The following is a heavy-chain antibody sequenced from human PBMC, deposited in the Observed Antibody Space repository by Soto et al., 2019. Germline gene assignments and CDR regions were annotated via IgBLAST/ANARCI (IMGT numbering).Heavy chain of an antibody. Sequence: SETLSVTCTVSGGSIRSSGDYWGWTREPPGKGLEWIGSIYYSGSTYYNPSLKSRVTISVDTSKNQFSLKLSSVTAADTAVYYCARHDMATPVGYFDYWGQGTLVTVS. V-gene: IGHV4-39*01. CDR1: GGSIRSSGDY. D-gene: IGHD5-12*01. CDR2: IYYSGST. CDR3: ARHDMATPVGYFDY. J-gene: IGHJ4*02.